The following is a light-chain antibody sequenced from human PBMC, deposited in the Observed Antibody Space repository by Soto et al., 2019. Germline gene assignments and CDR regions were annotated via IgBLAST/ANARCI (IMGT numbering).Light chain of an antibody. CDR1: QSVSSSY. V-gene: IGKV3-20*01. J-gene: IGKJ3*01. CDR3: QQYGSSIFT. CDR2: GAS. Sequence: EIVLTQSPGTLSLSPGERATLSCRASQSVSSSYLGWYQQKPGQAPRLLIYGASARATGIPDRFSGSGSGTDFTLTISRLEPEDFAVYYCQQYGSSIFTFGPGTKVDIK.